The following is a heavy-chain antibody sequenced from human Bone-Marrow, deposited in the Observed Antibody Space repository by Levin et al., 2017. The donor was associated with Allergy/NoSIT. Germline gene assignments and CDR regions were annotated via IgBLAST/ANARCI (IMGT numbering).Heavy chain of an antibody. CDR3: ARGSYSSSCFDY. CDR2: IWYDGSNK. Sequence: GGSLRLSCAASGFTFNNYGMHWVRQAPGKGLEWVAVIWYDGSNKNYAESVKGRFTISRDNSKNTLYLQMNSLRAEDTAVYYCARGSYSSSCFDYWGQGILVTVSA. V-gene: IGHV3-33*01. D-gene: IGHD6-6*01. CDR1: GFTFNNYG. J-gene: IGHJ4*02.